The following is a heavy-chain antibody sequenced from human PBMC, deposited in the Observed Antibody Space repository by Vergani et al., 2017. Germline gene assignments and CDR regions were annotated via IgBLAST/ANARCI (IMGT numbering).Heavy chain of an antibody. CDR1: GFTFNHYA. CDR3: AKANPRNSGYDYLYYYHAMDV. J-gene: IGHJ6*02. Sequence: EVQLLESGGDLVQPGGSLRLFCAASGFTFNHYAMNWVRQAPGKGLEWVSGISGSGGSTYYAGSVKGRFTISRDSSKNTLYLQMNSLSAGDTAVYYCAKANPRNSGYDYLYYYHAMDVWGQATTVTVSS. V-gene: IGHV3-23*01. CDR2: ISGSGGST. D-gene: IGHD5-12*01.